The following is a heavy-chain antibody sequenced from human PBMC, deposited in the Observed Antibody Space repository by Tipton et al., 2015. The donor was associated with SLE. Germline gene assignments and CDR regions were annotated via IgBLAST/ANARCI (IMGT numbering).Heavy chain of an antibody. CDR3: VSGGHLDY. CDR2: ISYTGSNQ. Sequence: RSLRLSCAASGFTFSAYTMHWVRQAPGKGLEWVAVISYTGSNQYYTDSVKGRFTISRDNSKNTLYLQMNSLRAEDMAVYYCVSGGHLDYYGQGTLVTVSS. CDR1: GFTFSAYT. V-gene: IGHV3-30*04. J-gene: IGHJ4*02. D-gene: IGHD3-16*01.